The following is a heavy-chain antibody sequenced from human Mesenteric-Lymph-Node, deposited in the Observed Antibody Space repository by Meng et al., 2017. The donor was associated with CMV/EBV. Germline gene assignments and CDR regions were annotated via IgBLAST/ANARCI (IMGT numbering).Heavy chain of an antibody. V-gene: IGHV2-5*01. D-gene: IGHD6-19*01. CDR3: ARYSSGWPEFDY. Sequence: FSAFSLRTSGMGVGWFRQPPGKALEWLAVIYWNDDKRYSPSLKNRLTITKDTSKNQVVLTMTNMDPVETATYYCARYSSGWPEFDYWGQGTLVTVSS. CDR2: IYWNDDK. J-gene: IGHJ4*02. CDR1: AFSLRTSGMG.